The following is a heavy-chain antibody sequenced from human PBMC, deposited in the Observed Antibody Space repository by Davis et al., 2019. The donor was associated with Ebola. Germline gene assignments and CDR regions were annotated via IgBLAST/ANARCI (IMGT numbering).Heavy chain of an antibody. CDR3: AKVQRGI. Sequence: PGSPLRISCSVSGFMFSSYAMHCVRPAPGKGLEWVAVISYDGSNKYYADSVTGRFTISGDNAKSTLYLQMNSLRAEYTAVYYCAKVQRGIWGQGTMVTVSS. CDR2: ISYDGSNK. CDR1: GFMFSSYA. J-gene: IGHJ3*02. V-gene: IGHV3-30*04. D-gene: IGHD2-2*01.